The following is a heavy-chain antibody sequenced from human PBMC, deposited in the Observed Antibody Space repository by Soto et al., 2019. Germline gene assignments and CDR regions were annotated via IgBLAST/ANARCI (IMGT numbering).Heavy chain of an antibody. J-gene: IGHJ6*02. V-gene: IGHV3-53*01. CDR1: GFTVSSNY. CDR3: ARNYDFWSGSGMDV. Sequence: GGSLRLSCAASGFTVSSNYMSWVRQAPGKGLEWVSVIYSGGSTYYADSVKGRFTISRDNSKNTLYLQMNSLRAEDTAVYYCARNYDFWSGSGMDVWGQGTTVTVSS. D-gene: IGHD3-3*01. CDR2: IYSGGST.